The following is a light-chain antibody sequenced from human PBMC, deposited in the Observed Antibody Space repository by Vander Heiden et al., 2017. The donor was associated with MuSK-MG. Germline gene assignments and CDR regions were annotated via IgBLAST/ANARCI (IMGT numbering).Light chain of an antibody. CDR3: CSYTSRNTYV. J-gene: IGLJ1*01. CDR2: DVS. V-gene: IGLV2-14*03. Sequence: QSALTQPASVSGSPGQPITISCTGTSSDVGGYNYVSWYQQHPGKAPKLMIYDVSNRPSRVSDRFSGSKSGNTASLTISGLQADDEADYYCCSYTSRNTYVFGTGTTVTGL. CDR1: SSDVGGYNY.